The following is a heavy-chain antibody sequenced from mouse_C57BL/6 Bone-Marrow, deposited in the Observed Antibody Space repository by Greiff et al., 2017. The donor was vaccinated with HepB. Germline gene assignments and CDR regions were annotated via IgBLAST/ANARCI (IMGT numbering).Heavy chain of an antibody. D-gene: IGHD2-1*01. J-gene: IGHJ4*01. CDR1: GFTFSDYG. V-gene: IGHV5-17*01. Sequence: EVKLVESGGGLVKPGGSLKLSCAASGFTFSDYGMHWVRQAPEKGLEWVAYISSGSSTIYYADTVKGRFTISRDNAKNTLFLEMTSLRSEDTAMYYCARVTTGYYYAMDYWGQGTSVTVSS. CDR2: ISSGSSTI. CDR3: ARVTTGYYYAMDY.